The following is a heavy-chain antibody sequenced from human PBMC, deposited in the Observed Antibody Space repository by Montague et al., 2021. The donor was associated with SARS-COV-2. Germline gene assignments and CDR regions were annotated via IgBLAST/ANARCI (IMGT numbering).Heavy chain of an antibody. Sequence: SETLSLTCTVSGGSITTYYWSWVRQPAGKGLEWIGRIYTSGSTNYNPSLKSRVTMSIDTSKNQFSLKLNSVTAADTAAYYCARVLGLGEFDYWGQGTLVTVSS. CDR3: ARVLGLGEFDY. D-gene: IGHD3-10*01. CDR1: GGSITTYY. CDR2: IYTSGST. V-gene: IGHV4-4*07. J-gene: IGHJ4*02.